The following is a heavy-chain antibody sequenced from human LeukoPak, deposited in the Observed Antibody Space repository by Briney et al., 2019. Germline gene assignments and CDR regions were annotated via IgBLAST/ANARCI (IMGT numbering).Heavy chain of an antibody. CDR2: IKQDGSVK. J-gene: IGHJ4*02. V-gene: IGHV3-7*01. CDR3: ARHSGSYRAYFDY. D-gene: IGHD1-26*01. Sequence: GGSLRLSCAASGFTFSSYWMSWVRQAPGKGLEWVANIKQDGSVKYYVDSVKGRFTISRDNAKNSLYLQMNSLRAEDTAVYYCARHSGSYRAYFDYWGQGTLVTVSS. CDR1: GFTFSSYW.